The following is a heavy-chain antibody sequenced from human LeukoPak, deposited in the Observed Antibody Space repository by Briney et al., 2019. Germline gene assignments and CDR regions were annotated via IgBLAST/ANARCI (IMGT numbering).Heavy chain of an antibody. J-gene: IGHJ4*02. D-gene: IGHD3-10*01. V-gene: IGHV4-4*09. CDR3: ARRRVNYYGSGSYYDL. CDR2: IYTGGSA. Sequence: SETLSLTCTVSGGSISSYYWSWIRQPPGKGLEWIGYIYTGGSANYNPSLKSRVTISVDTPKNHFSLKLSSVTAADTAVYYCARRRVNYYGSGSYYDLWGQGTLVTVSS. CDR1: GGSISSYY.